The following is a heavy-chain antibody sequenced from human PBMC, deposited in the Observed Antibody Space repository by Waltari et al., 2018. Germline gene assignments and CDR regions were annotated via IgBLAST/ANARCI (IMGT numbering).Heavy chain of an antibody. Sequence: EVQLVESGGGLVQPGGSLRLSCAASGFTFSSYAMSWVRQAPGKGLEWVSAISGSGGRTYDADSVKGRFTISRDNSKNTLYLQMNSLRAEDTAVYYCAHSVHRFGKVAYYFDYWGQGTLVIVSS. CDR1: GFTFSSYA. V-gene: IGHV3-23*04. D-gene: IGHD3-10*01. J-gene: IGHJ4*02. CDR2: ISGSGGRT. CDR3: AHSVHRFGKVAYYFDY.